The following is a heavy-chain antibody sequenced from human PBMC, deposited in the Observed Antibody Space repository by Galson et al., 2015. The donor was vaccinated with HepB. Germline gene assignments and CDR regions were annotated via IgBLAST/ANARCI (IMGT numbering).Heavy chain of an antibody. J-gene: IGHJ5*02. V-gene: IGHV3-15*01. Sequence: SLRLSCAASGFTFTYAWMSWVRQAPGKGLEWVGRILSKTDGGTTDYAAPLKGRFTISRDDSKNTLYLQMNSLRAEDTAVYYCAKTNEQQLVRWFDPWGQGTLVTVSS. CDR3: AKTNEQQLVRWFDP. CDR1: GFTFTYAW. D-gene: IGHD6-13*01. CDR2: ILSKTDGGTT.